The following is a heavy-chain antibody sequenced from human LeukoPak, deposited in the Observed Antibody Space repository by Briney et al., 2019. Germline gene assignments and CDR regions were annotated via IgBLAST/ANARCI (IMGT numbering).Heavy chain of an antibody. Sequence: GGSLRLSCAASGFTFSSHGMNWVRQAPGKGLEWVSAISGSGGSTYYADSVKGRFTISRDNSKNTLYLQMNSLRAEDTAVYYCAELGITMIGGVWGKGTTVTISS. CDR3: AELGITMIGGV. V-gene: IGHV3-23*01. D-gene: IGHD3-10*02. CDR1: GFTFSSHG. J-gene: IGHJ6*04. CDR2: ISGSGGST.